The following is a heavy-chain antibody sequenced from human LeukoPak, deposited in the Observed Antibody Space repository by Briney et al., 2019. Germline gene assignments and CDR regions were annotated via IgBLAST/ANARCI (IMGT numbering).Heavy chain of an antibody. Sequence: PSETLSLTCAVYGGSFSGYYWSWIRRPPGKGLEWIGEINHSGSTNYNPSLKSRVTISVDTSKNQFSLKLSSVTAADTAVYYCARLELKKVPKKPVAGDYWGQGTLVTVSS. CDR2: INHSGST. CDR1: GGSFSGYY. V-gene: IGHV4-34*01. D-gene: IGHD6-19*01. CDR3: ARLELKKVPKKPVAGDY. J-gene: IGHJ4*02.